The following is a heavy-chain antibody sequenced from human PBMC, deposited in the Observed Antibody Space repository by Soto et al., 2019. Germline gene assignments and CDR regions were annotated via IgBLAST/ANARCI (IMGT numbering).Heavy chain of an antibody. CDR2: ISGYNGQT. CDR3: ARDNREELWVEGLKAMDV. D-gene: IGHD2-21*01. V-gene: IGHV1-18*01. Sequence: QVQLVQSGPEVMKPGASVKVSCKASGYTFTTYGISWVRLAPGQGLEWLGWISGYNGQTNYAPRFRDRVTLTTDTSTSTTNMELRSLRSDDTAIYFCARDNREELWVEGLKAMDVWGQGTTVTVSS. CDR1: GYTFTTYG. J-gene: IGHJ6*02.